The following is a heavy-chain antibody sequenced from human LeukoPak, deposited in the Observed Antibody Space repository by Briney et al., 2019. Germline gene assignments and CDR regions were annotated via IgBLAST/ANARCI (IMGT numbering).Heavy chain of an antibody. CDR1: SGSISSGSYY. Sequence: SETLSLTCTVSSGSISSGSYYWSWIRQPAGKGLEWIGRIYTSGSTNYNPSLKSRVTISVDTSKNQFSLKLSSVTAADTAVYYCARSPGWLVTYFDYWGQGTLVTVSS. J-gene: IGHJ4*02. D-gene: IGHD3-22*01. V-gene: IGHV4-61*02. CDR2: IYTSGST. CDR3: ARSPGWLVTYFDY.